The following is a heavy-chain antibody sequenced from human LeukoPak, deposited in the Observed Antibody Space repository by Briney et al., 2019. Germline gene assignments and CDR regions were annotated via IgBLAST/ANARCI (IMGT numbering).Heavy chain of an antibody. V-gene: IGHV4-61*02. CDR1: GGSISSGSYY. Sequence: SQTLSLTCTVSGGSISSGSYYWSWIRQPAGKGLEWIGRIYTSGSTNYNPSLKSRVTISVDTSKYQFSLKLSSVTAADTAVYYCARGYYDFWSGYPSFDYWGQGTLVTVSS. CDR3: ARGYYDFWSGYPSFDY. J-gene: IGHJ4*02. CDR2: IYTSGST. D-gene: IGHD3-3*01.